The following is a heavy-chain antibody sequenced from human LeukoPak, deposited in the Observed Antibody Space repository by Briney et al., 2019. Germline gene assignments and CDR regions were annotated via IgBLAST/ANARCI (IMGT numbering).Heavy chain of an antibody. CDR2: ISAYNGNT. CDR3: ALNLALYHRLRDGMDV. J-gene: IGHJ6*02. D-gene: IGHD2-2*01. V-gene: IGHV1-18*01. CDR1: GYTFTSYG. Sequence: ASVKVSCKASGYTFTSYGISWVRQAPGQGIEWMGWISAYNGNTNYAQKLQGRVTMTTDTSTSTAYMELRSLRSDDTAVYYCALNLALYHRLRDGMDVWGQGTTVTVSS.